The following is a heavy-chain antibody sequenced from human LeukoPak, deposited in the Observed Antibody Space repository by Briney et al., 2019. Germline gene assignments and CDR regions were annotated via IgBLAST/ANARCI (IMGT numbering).Heavy chain of an antibody. V-gene: IGHV3-23*01. Sequence: GGSLRLSCAASGFTFSSFAMTWVRQAPGKGLEWVSTVSGSAGRTEYADSVKGRFTISRDNLKNTLYLQMNGLRAEDTAVYYCAKNRGHCVDGVCHNYYYMDVWGRGTTVTVSS. J-gene: IGHJ6*03. CDR3: AKNRGHCVDGVCHNYYYMDV. D-gene: IGHD2-8*02. CDR1: GFTFSSFA. CDR2: VSGSAGRT.